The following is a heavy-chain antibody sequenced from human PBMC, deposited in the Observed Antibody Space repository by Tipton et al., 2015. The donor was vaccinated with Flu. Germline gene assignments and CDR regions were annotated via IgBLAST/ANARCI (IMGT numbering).Heavy chain of an antibody. CDR3: AKVTGYCSGGRCHSDSYNYYYYAMDV. CDR2: IWNDGNDK. D-gene: IGHD2-15*01. J-gene: IGHJ6*02. Sequence: SLRLSCAASGFTFSDFGMHWVRQAPGRGLEWVAVIWNDGNDKYSADSVKGRFTISRDNSKNTLYLQMNSLRPEDTAVYYCAKVTGYCSGGRCHSDSYNYYYYAMDVWGQGTTVTVSS. CDR1: GFTFSDFG. V-gene: IGHV3-30*18.